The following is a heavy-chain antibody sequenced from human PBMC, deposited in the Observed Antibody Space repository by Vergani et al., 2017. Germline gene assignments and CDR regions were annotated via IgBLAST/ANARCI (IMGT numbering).Heavy chain of an antibody. J-gene: IGHJ4*02. CDR3: ARDTVTGSRYSDY. V-gene: IGHV3-30*02. CDR1: GFTFSNYG. CDR2: IRYDGSNT. D-gene: IGHD6-19*01. Sequence: QVQLVETGGGVVQPGGSLRLSCGASGFTFSNYGMHWVRQAPGKGLEWVAFIRYDGSNTYYADSVKGRFTISRDNSKNTLFLQMSSLRPEDTAVYCCARDTVTGSRYSDYWGQGTLVTASS.